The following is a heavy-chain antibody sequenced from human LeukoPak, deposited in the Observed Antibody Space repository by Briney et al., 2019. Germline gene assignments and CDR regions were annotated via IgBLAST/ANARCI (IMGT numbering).Heavy chain of an antibody. CDR3: ARNRQLPTRIDY. CDR2: ISSSSSYI. V-gene: IGHV3-21*01. D-gene: IGHD2-2*01. CDR1: GFTFSSYS. J-gene: IGHJ4*02. Sequence: NTGGSLRLSCAASGFTFSSYSMNWVRQAPGKGLEWVSSISSSSSYIYYADSVKGRFTISRDNAKNSLYLQMNSLRAEDTAVYYCARNRQLPTRIDYWGQGTLVTVSS.